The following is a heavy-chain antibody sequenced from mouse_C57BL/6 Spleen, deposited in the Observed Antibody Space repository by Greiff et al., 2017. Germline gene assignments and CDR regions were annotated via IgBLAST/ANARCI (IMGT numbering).Heavy chain of an antibody. CDR2: IDPSDSYT. J-gene: IGHJ2*01. Sequence: QVQLKQPGAELVMPGASVKLSCKASGYTFTSYWMHWVKQRPGQGLEWIGEIDPSDSYTNYNQKFKGKSTLTVDKSSSTAYMQLSSLTSEDSAVYYCARWLAGTDYWGQGTTLTVSS. CDR3: ARWLAGTDY. CDR1: GYTFTSYW. V-gene: IGHV1-69*01. D-gene: IGHD4-1*01.